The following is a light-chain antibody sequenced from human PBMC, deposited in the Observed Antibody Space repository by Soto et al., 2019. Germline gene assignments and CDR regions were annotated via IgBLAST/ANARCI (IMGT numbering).Light chain of an antibody. CDR1: SSDVGGYNY. Sequence: QSVLTQPATVSGSPVQLITSSCTGTSSDVGGYNYVSWYQQHPGKAPKLMIYDVSNRPSGVSNRFSGSKSANTASLTISGLQTEDESDYYCSSYTGSSTYVFGTGTKLTVL. CDR3: SSYTGSSTYV. CDR2: DVS. V-gene: IGLV2-14*03. J-gene: IGLJ1*01.